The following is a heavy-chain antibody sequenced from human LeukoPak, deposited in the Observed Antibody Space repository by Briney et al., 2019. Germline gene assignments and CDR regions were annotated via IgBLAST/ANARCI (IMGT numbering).Heavy chain of an antibody. J-gene: IGHJ3*02. CDR3: ARSLRDAFDI. CDR1: GFTFSRFG. Sequence: GGSLRLSCAASGFTFSRFGMHWVRQAPGKGLEWVSSLSGTGRYIYYADLMKGRFTISRDNAKNSLYLQMNSLRAEDTAVYYCARSLRDAFDIWGQGTMVTVSS. V-gene: IGHV3-21*06. CDR2: LSGTGRYI.